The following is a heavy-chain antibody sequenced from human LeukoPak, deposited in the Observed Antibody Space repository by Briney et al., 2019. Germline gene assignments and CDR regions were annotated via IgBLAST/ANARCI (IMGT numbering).Heavy chain of an antibody. Sequence: SQTRSLTCAVSGGSISSGGYSWSWIRQPPGKGLEWIGYIYHSGSTYYNPSLKSRVTISVDRSKNQFSLKLSSVTAADTAVYYCARGNPHTFDYWGQGTLVTVSS. CDR1: GGSISSGGYS. CDR3: ARGNPHTFDY. V-gene: IGHV4-30-2*01. J-gene: IGHJ4*02. CDR2: IYHSGST. D-gene: IGHD2-21*01.